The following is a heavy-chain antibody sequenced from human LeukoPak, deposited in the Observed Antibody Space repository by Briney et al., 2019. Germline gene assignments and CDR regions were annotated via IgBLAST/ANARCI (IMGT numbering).Heavy chain of an antibody. J-gene: IGHJ4*02. CDR1: GFTFDDYA. CDR3: AKDHLKGVY. Sequence: GGSLRLSCAASGFTFDDYAMHWVRQAPGKGLEWVSGISWNSGSIGYADPVKGRFTISRDNAKNSLYLQMNSLRAEDTALYYCAKDHLKGVYWGQGTLVTVSS. V-gene: IGHV3-9*01. CDR2: ISWNSGSI.